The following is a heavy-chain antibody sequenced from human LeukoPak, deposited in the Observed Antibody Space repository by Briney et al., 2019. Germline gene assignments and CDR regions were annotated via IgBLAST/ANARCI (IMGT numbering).Heavy chain of an antibody. CDR2: ISGSGGST. CDR3: AKDLTMIDAFDI. V-gene: IGHV3-23*01. Sequence: PGGSLRLSCAASGFTFSSYAMSWVSQAPGKRLEWVSAISGSGGSTYYADSVKGRFTISRDNSKNTQYLQMNSLRAEDTAVYYCAKDLTMIDAFDIWGQGTMVTVSS. D-gene: IGHD3-22*01. CDR1: GFTFSSYA. J-gene: IGHJ3*02.